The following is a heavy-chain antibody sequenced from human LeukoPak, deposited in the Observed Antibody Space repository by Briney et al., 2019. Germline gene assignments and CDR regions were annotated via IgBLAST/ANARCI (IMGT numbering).Heavy chain of an antibody. Sequence: ASVKASCKASGYTFTGYYMHWVRQAPGQGLEWMGWINPNSGGTNYAQKFQGRVTMTRDTSISTAYMELSRLRSDDTAVYYCARETISHGGTMGWFDPWGQGTLVTVSS. D-gene: IGHD1-7*01. CDR3: ARETISHGGTMGWFDP. CDR2: INPNSGGT. V-gene: IGHV1-2*02. J-gene: IGHJ5*02. CDR1: GYTFTGYY.